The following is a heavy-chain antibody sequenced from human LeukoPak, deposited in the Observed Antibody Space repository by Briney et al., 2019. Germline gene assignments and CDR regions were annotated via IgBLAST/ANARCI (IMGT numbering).Heavy chain of an antibody. J-gene: IGHJ4*02. CDR1: GFTFSSYS. CDR3: VRGRVRGRGGDLLDY. V-gene: IGHV3-21*01. D-gene: IGHD2-21*01. Sequence: PGGSLRLSCAASGFTFSSYSMNWVRQAPGKGLEWVSSITSDSRYIFYADSVKGRLTISRDNAKNSLYLQMNSLRAEDTAVYYCVRGRVRGRGGDLLDYWGQGTLVTVSS. CDR2: ITSDSRYI.